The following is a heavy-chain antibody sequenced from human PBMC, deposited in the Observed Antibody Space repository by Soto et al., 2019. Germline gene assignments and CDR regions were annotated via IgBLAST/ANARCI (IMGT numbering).Heavy chain of an antibody. CDR1: GFNFGAYN. CDR3: GKTGDYYDSSGYYEVNFDY. J-gene: IGHJ4*02. CDR2: ISSSGGAT. V-gene: IGHV3-48*02. D-gene: IGHD3-22*01. Sequence: PGGSLRLSCVASGFNFGAYNMNWVRQAPGKGLEWVAFISSSGGATYYADSVQGRFSISRDNAENSLYLEMSSLTDDDTAVYFCGKTGDYYDSSGYYEVNFDYWGQGTLVTVSS.